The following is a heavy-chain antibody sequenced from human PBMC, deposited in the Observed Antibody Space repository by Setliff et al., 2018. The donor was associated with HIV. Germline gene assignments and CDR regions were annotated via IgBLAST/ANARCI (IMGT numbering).Heavy chain of an antibody. D-gene: IGHD5-18*01. CDR2: INPSGGST. CDR1: GYTFTSYY. Sequence: ASVKVSCKASGYTFTSYYMHWVRQAPGQGLEWMGIINPSGGSTSYAQKFQGRVTITTDESTSTAYMELSSLRSEDTAVYYCARDRTGYSYGNDAFDIWGQGTMVTVSS. CDR3: ARDRTGYSYGNDAFDI. J-gene: IGHJ3*02. V-gene: IGHV1-46*01.